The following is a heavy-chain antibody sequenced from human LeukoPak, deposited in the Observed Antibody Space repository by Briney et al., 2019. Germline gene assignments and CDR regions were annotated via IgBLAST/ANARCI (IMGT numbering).Heavy chain of an antibody. J-gene: IGHJ3*02. CDR3: ARAPRTMVRGVITGAFDI. V-gene: IGHV4-59*01. CDR1: GGSISSYY. Sequence: SETLSLTCTVSGGSISSYYWSWIRQPPGKGLEWIGYIYYSGSTNYNPSLKSRVTISVDTSKNQFSLKLSSVTAADTAVYYCARAPRTMVRGVITGAFDIWGQGTMVTVSS. CDR2: IYYSGST. D-gene: IGHD3-10*01.